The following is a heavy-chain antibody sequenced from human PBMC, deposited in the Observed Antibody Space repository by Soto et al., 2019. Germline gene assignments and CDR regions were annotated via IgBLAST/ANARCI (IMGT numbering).Heavy chain of an antibody. V-gene: IGHV3-33*01. J-gene: IGHJ6*02. D-gene: IGHD3-10*01. CDR1: GFTSSSYG. Sequence: GGSLRLSCAASGFTSSSYGMHWVRQAPGKGLEWVAVIWYDGSNKYYADSVKGRFTISRDNSKNTLYLQMNSLRAEDTAVYYCARGGRSTMVRGVILNRLAQGMDVWGQGTTVTVSS. CDR2: IWYDGSNK. CDR3: ARGGRSTMVRGVILNRLAQGMDV.